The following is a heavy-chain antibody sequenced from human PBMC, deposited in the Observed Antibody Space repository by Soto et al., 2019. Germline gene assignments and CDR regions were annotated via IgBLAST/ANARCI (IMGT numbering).Heavy chain of an antibody. Sequence: EVQLLESGGGLVQPGGSLRVSCAASGFTFSSYTMTWVRQAPGKGLEWVSSISASGDTTYYADSVKGRFTISRDNSKSSLYLQMHSLRAEDTAVYYCARGLSIVSSLGGQGTLVTVSS. CDR2: ISASGDTT. V-gene: IGHV3-23*01. J-gene: IGHJ4*02. CDR3: ARGLSIVSSL. D-gene: IGHD2-15*01. CDR1: GFTFSSYT.